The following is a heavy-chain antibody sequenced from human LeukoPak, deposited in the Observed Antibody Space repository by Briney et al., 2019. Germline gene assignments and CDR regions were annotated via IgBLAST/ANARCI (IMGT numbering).Heavy chain of an antibody. J-gene: IGHJ4*02. V-gene: IGHV3-23*01. CDR3: ANEGTAAGYAPSHYFDY. D-gene: IGHD6-13*01. Sequence: GGSLRLSCAASGFIFSSYAMSWVRQAPGKGLEWVSSLSGTGGDPYYAGSVKGRFTISRDNSKDTLYLQMNSLRAEDTAIYYCANEGTAAGYAPSHYFDYWGQGTLVTVSS. CDR1: GFIFSSYA. CDR2: LSGTGGDP.